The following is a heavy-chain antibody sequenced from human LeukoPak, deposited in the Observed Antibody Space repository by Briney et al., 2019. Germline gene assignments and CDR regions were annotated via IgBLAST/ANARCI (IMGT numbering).Heavy chain of an antibody. D-gene: IGHD1-1*01. J-gene: IGHJ3*02. V-gene: IGHV1-69*06. CDR1: GCTFSSYA. CDR3: ASQRPPNRVERRAFDI. CDR2: FIPIFGTA. Sequence: ASVKLSCKASGCTFSSYAISWLRQGPAQGIELIGGFIPIFGTANYAQKFQGRVTITADKSTSTAYMELSSLRSEDTAVYYCASQRPPNRVERRAFDIWGQGTMVTVSS.